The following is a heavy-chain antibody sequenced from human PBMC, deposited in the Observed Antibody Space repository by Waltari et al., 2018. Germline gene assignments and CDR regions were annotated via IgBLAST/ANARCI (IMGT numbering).Heavy chain of an antibody. V-gene: IGHV1-8*03. CDR3: ARGKSRVTLVDY. CDR2: MNPNSGNT. D-gene: IGHD4-4*01. J-gene: IGHJ4*02. CDR1: GYTFPSYD. Sequence: QVQLVQSGAEVKKPGASVKVSCQASGYTFPSYDNHWVRQATGQGLEWMGWMNPNSGNTGYAQKFQGRVTITRNTSISTAYMELSSLRSEDTAVYYCARGKSRVTLVDYWGQGTLVTVSS.